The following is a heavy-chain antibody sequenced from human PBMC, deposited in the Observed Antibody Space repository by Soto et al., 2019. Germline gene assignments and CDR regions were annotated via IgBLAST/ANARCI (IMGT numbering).Heavy chain of an antibody. V-gene: IGHV3-15*01. D-gene: IGHD3-22*01. CDR2: IKSKTDGGTT. J-gene: IGHJ4*02. CDR3: GSSGYPTGLYY. CDR1: GFTFSNAW. Sequence: GGSLRLSWAASGFTFSNAWMSWVRQAPGKGLEWVGRIKSKTDGGTTDYAAPVKGRFTISRDDSKNTLYLQMNSLKTEDTAVYYCGSSGYPTGLYYWGQGTLVTVSS.